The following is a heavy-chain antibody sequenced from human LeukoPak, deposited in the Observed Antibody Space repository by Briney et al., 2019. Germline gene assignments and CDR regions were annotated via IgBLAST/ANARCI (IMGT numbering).Heavy chain of an antibody. Sequence: GGSLRLSCAASGFTLSGNAMSWVRQAPGRGLEWVSGVGGDDRTHYADSVRGRFTISSDNSMNTVSLDMTRLRVEDTAVYYCAKDLSWWAAADHWGHGALVTVGS. D-gene: IGHD2-15*01. J-gene: IGHJ1*01. CDR1: GFTLSGNA. V-gene: IGHV3-23*01. CDR2: VGGDDRT. CDR3: AKDLSWWAAADH.